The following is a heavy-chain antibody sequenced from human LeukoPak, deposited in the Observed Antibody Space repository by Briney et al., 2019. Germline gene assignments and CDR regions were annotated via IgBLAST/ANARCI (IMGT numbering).Heavy chain of an antibody. Sequence: GGSLRLSCAASGFTFDEYAMPWVRHAPGKGLEWVSGISWNSAGIGYADSVRGRFTISRDNAKNSLYLHINSLRAEDTALYYCTKGKYYSGYDPREFDYWGQGTLVTVSS. CDR2: ISWNSAGI. CDR1: GFTFDEYA. J-gene: IGHJ4*02. V-gene: IGHV3-9*01. D-gene: IGHD5-12*01. CDR3: TKGKYYSGYDPREFDY.